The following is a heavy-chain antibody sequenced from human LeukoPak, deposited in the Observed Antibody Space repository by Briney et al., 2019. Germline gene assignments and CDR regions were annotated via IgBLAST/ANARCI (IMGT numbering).Heavy chain of an antibody. Sequence: GGTLRLSCAASGFTFSSYGMSWVRQAPGKGLEWVAFIRYDGSNKYYADSVKGRFTISRDNSRNTLYLQMNSLRAEDTAVYYCARGGYSGYDYVYWGQGPLVTVSS. CDR2: IRYDGSNK. CDR3: ARGGYSGYDYVY. D-gene: IGHD5-12*01. J-gene: IGHJ4*02. V-gene: IGHV3-30*02. CDR1: GFTFSSYG.